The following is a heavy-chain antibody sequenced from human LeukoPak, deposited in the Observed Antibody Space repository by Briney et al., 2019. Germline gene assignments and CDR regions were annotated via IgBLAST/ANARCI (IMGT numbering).Heavy chain of an antibody. J-gene: IGHJ5*02. Sequence: GGSLRLSCAASGFTFSTYGMHWVRQAPGKGLEWVAVRSSDGSIDYYADSVRGRFTVSRDNSKNTMYLQVNSLRAEDTAVYYCTREGMGTTFSAWFDPWGQGTLVTVSS. CDR3: TREGMGTTFSAWFDP. CDR2: RSSDGSID. D-gene: IGHD1-7*01. V-gene: IGHV3-30*03. CDR1: GFTFSTYG.